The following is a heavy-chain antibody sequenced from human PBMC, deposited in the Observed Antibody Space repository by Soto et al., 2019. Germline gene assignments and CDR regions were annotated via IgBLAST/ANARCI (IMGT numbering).Heavy chain of an antibody. CDR3: ARELRYYYGSGSSRDY. CDR2: ISYDGSNK. J-gene: IGHJ4*02. Sequence: GGSLRLSCAASGFTFSSYAMHWVRQAPGKGLEWVAVISYDGSNKYYADSVKGRFTISRDNSKNTLYLQMNSLRAEDTAVYYCARELRYYYGSGSSRDYWGQGTLVTVSS. V-gene: IGHV3-30-3*01. CDR1: GFTFSSYA. D-gene: IGHD3-10*01.